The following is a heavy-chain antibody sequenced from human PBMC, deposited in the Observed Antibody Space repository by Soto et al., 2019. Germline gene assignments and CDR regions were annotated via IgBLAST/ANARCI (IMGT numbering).Heavy chain of an antibody. V-gene: IGHV3-33*01. D-gene: IGHD6-19*01. CDR3: ARDVLTAVAGSVNWFDP. CDR2: IWYDGTKK. CDR1: GFSLRTYG. J-gene: IGHJ5*02. Sequence: QVQLVESGGGVVQSGRSLTLSCAASGFSLRTYGMHWLCWAPGKGLEWVAFIWYDGTKKFYANSVKGRSTISKDNSNNILYLQMSGLRVEDTAVYYCARDVLTAVAGSVNWFDPWGQGTLVTVSS.